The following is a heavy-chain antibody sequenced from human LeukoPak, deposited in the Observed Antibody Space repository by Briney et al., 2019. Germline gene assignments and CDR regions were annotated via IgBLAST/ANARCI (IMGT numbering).Heavy chain of an antibody. D-gene: IGHD3-10*01. J-gene: IGHJ4*02. Sequence: GGSLRISCAASGFRFNAYAMTWVRQAPGEGLEWVSSITKTGRTTSYTGSVKGRFTISRDNSKNTLHLQMNRLRVDDTALYFCPKDHANTDSYYYFDSWGLGTLVAVSS. CDR3: PKDHANTDSYYYFDS. V-gene: IGHV3-23*01. CDR1: GFRFNAYA. CDR2: ITKTGRTT.